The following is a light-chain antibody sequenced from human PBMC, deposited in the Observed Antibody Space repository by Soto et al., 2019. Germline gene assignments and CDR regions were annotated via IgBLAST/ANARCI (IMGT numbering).Light chain of an antibody. CDR3: QQYDSYSWT. CDR1: HTISSF. CDR2: KAS. V-gene: IGKV1-5*03. J-gene: IGKJ1*01. Sequence: IQVTQSPSTLSASVGDRVTITCRASHTISSFLAWYQQKPGKAPKLLIYKASTLKSGVPSRFSGSGSGTEFTLTISRLQPDDFASYYCQQYDSYSWTFGQRTKVDIK.